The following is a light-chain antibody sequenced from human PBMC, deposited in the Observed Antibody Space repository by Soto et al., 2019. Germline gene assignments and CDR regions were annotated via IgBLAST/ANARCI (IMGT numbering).Light chain of an antibody. V-gene: IGKV1-5*03. CDR1: QSISTW. J-gene: IGKJ1*01. Sequence: DIQMTQSPSTLSASVGDRVTITCRASQSISTWLARYQQKPGKAPKLLMYKASSLESGVPSRFSGSGSGTEFTLTISSLQPDDFATYFCQQYNTYSRTFGQGTKVEIK. CDR3: QQYNTYSRT. CDR2: KAS.